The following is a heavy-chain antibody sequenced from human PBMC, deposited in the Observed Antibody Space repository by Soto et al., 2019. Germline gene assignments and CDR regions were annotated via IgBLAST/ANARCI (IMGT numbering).Heavy chain of an antibody. CDR1: GFSLSTSAVA. V-gene: IGHV2-5*02. CDR3: AHRPTSFGGFSFEY. D-gene: IGHD3-10*01. Sequence: QITLKESGPTLVKPTQTLTLTCTFSGFSLSTSAVAVGWIRLPPGKALEWLALIYWDDDKRYSPSLKSRLTITKDTSKKQVVLTMTNIDSVDTATYNGAHRPTSFGGFSFEYWGQGTRVTFAA. J-gene: IGHJ4*02. CDR2: IYWDDDK.